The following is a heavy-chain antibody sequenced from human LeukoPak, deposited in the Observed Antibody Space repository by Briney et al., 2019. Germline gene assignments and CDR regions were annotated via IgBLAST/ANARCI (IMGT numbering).Heavy chain of an antibody. V-gene: IGHV3-23*01. J-gene: IGHJ4*02. Sequence: QSGGSLRLSCAASGFTFSDYYMSWVRQAPGKGLEWVSAISGSGGSTYYADSVKGRFTISRDNSKNTLYLQMNSLRAEDTAVYYCAQFGGLVRGVIANFDYWGQGTLVTVSS. CDR1: GFTFSDYY. D-gene: IGHD3-10*01. CDR2: ISGSGGST. CDR3: AQFGGLVRGVIANFDY.